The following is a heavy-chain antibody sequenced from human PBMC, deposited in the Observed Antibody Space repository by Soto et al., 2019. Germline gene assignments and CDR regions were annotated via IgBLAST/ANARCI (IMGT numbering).Heavy chain of an antibody. CDR1: GGSISSGGYY. CDR3: ARAEKATIFGVPPPASGMDV. D-gene: IGHD3-3*01. V-gene: IGHV4-31*03. J-gene: IGHJ6*02. Sequence: SETLSLTCTVSGGSISSGGYYWSWIRQHPGKGLEWIGYIYYSGSTYYNPSLKSRVTISVDTSKNQFSLKLSSVTAADTAVYYCARAEKATIFGVPPPASGMDVWGQGTTVTVSS. CDR2: IYYSGST.